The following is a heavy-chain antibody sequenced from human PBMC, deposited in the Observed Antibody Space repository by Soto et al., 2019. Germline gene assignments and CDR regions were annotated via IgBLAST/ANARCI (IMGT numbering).Heavy chain of an antibody. J-gene: IGHJ4*02. Sequence: QVQLVESGGGVVQPGRSLRLSCAASGFTFSSYAMHWVRQAPGKGLEWVAVISYDGSNKYYADSVKGRFTISRDNSKNTLYLQMNSLRAEDTAVYYCANLDIMITFGGVRGDYWGQGTLVTVSS. V-gene: IGHV3-30-3*01. CDR1: GFTFSSYA. D-gene: IGHD3-16*01. CDR3: ANLDIMITFGGVRGDY. CDR2: ISYDGSNK.